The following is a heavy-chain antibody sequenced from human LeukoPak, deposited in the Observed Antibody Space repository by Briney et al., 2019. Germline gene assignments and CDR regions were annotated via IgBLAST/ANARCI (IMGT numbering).Heavy chain of an antibody. J-gene: IGHJ3*02. CDR3: ASRWGYYDSSGYYYVTPDI. Sequence: SETLSLTCAVYGGSFSGYYWSWIRQPPGKGLEWIGEINHSGSTNYNPSPKSRVTISVDTSKNQFSLKLSSVTAADTAVYYCASRWGYYDSSGYYYVTPDIWGQGTMVTVSS. V-gene: IGHV4-34*01. D-gene: IGHD3-22*01. CDR2: INHSGST. CDR1: GGSFSGYY.